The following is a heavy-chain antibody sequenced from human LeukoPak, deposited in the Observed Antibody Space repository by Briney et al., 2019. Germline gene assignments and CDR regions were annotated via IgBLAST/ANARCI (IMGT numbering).Heavy chain of an antibody. CDR1: GYTFTGYY. J-gene: IGHJ4*02. V-gene: IGHV1-2*02. D-gene: IGHD3-3*01. Sequence: ASVKVSCKASGYTFTGYYMHWVRQAPGQGLEWMGWINPNSGGTNYAQKFQGRVTMTRDTSIRTAYMELSRLRSDDTAVYYCARFVDFWSGYWYYWGQGTLVTVSS. CDR3: ARFVDFWSGYWYY. CDR2: INPNSGGT.